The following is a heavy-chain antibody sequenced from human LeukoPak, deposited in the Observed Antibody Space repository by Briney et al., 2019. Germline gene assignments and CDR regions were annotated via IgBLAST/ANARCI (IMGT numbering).Heavy chain of an antibody. CDR3: ARGPDYGARSDYLDY. V-gene: IGHV3-7*01. Sequence: RSLRLSCAASGFTFSRHWMSYVRQAPGKGLEWVADIKQGGREKNYVDSVKGRFTISRDDAENSLYLQMNSLSLEDTAVYYCARGPDYGARSDYLDYWGRGTLVTVSS. CDR2: IKQGGREK. D-gene: IGHD3-10*01. CDR1: GFTFSRHW. J-gene: IGHJ4*02.